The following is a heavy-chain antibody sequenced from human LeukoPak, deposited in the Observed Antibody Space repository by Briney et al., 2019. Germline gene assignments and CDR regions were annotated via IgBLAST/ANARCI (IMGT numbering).Heavy chain of an antibody. V-gene: IGHV4-59*01. CDR2: IYYSGST. CDR1: GGSIGSYY. D-gene: IGHD3-10*01. Sequence: SETLSLTCTVSGGSIGSYYWSWIRQPPGKGLEWIGYIYYSGSTNYNPSLKSRVTISVDTSKNQFSLKLSSVTAADTAVYYCARAGLGSGRRDYYYMDVWGKGTTVTVSS. J-gene: IGHJ6*03. CDR3: ARAGLGSGRRDYYYMDV.